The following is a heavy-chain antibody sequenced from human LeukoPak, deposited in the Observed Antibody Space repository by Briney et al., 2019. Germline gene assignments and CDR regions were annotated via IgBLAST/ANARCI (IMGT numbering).Heavy chain of an antibody. Sequence: ASVKVSCKASGYTFTSYGISLVRQAPGQGLEWMGWISAYNGNTNYAQKLQGRVTMTTDTPTSTAYMELRSLRSDDTAVYYCARAFPHVVVVPAAIPLDYWGQGTLVTVSS. CDR1: GYTFTSYG. J-gene: IGHJ4*02. CDR3: ARAFPHVVVVPAAIPLDY. V-gene: IGHV1-18*01. D-gene: IGHD2-2*02. CDR2: ISAYNGNT.